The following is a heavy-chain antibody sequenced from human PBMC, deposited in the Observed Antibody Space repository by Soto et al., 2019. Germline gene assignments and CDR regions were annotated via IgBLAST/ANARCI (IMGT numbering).Heavy chain of an antibody. V-gene: IGHV4-31*03. Sequence: SETLSLTCTVSGGSIRSDGYYWSWIRQHPQKGLEWIGYIYYSGTTYYNPSLKSRTTISVDTSKNQFSLKLSSVTAADTAVYYCASYYDSRGYLAFDMWGQGTMVTVSS. D-gene: IGHD3-22*01. CDR2: IYYSGTT. CDR3: ASYYDSRGYLAFDM. J-gene: IGHJ3*02. CDR1: GGSIRSDGYY.